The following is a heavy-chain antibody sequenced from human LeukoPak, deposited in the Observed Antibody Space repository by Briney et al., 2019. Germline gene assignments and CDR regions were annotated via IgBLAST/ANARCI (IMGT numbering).Heavy chain of an antibody. J-gene: IGHJ3*02. CDR3: ARVTRFAFDI. D-gene: IGHD3-3*01. CDR2: IYYSGST. CDR1: GGSVSSGSYY. Sequence: SETLSPTCTVSGGSVSSGSYYWSWIRQPPGKGLEWIGYIYYSGSTNYNPSLKSRVTISVDTSKNQFSLKLSSVTAADTAVYYCARVTRFAFDIWGQGTMVTVSS. V-gene: IGHV4-61*01.